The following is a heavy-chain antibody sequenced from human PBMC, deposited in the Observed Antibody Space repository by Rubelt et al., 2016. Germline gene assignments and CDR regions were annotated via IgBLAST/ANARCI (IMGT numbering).Heavy chain of an antibody. CDR2: INHSGST. J-gene: IGHJ6*02. D-gene: IGHD6-13*01. CDR3: ARGRRGSSSWLGRDYYGMDV. Sequence: QVQLQQWGAGLLKPSETLSLTCAVYGGSFSGYYWSWIRQPPGTGLEWIGEINHSGSTNYNPSLKSRVNISVDTSKNQFSLKLSAVTAADTAVYYCARGRRGSSSWLGRDYYGMDVWGQGTTVTVSS. V-gene: IGHV4-34*01. CDR1: GGSFSGYY.